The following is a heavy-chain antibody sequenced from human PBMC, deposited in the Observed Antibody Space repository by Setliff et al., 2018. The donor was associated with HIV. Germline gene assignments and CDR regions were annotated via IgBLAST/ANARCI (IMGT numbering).Heavy chain of an antibody. CDR1: GFTFRTYA. CDR3: TTIVGFCSSTRCYSDY. V-gene: IGHV3-15*01. Sequence: GGSLRLSCATSGFTFRTYAVSWVRQAPGKGLEWVGRMKTKTDGGTTDYAAPVKGRFTISRDDSKNTLYLQMNSLKTEDTAVYYCTTIVGFCSSTRCYSDYWGQGTLVTVSS. CDR2: MKTKTDGGTT. J-gene: IGHJ4*02. D-gene: IGHD2-2*01.